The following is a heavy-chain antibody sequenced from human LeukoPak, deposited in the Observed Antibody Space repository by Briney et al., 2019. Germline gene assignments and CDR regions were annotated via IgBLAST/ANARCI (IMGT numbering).Heavy chain of an antibody. V-gene: IGHV3-15*01. D-gene: IGHD3-22*01. Sequence: GGSLRLSCAASGFTFSNAWMSWVRQAPGKGLEWVGRIKSKTDGGTTDYAAPVKGRFTISRDDSKNTLYLQMNSLKTENTAVYYCTTSFYYDSRFDYWGQGTLVTVSS. CDR2: IKSKTDGGTT. J-gene: IGHJ4*02. CDR3: TTSFYYDSRFDY. CDR1: GFTFSNAW.